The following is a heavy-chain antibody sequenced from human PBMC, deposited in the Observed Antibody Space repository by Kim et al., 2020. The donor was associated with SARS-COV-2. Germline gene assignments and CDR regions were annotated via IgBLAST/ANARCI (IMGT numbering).Heavy chain of an antibody. D-gene: IGHD6-13*01. CDR2: IYPGDSDT. CDR3: ARHRYSSSWATSRGYGMDV. Sequence: GESLKISCKGSGYSFTSYWIGWVRQMPGKGLEWMGIIYPGDSDTRYSPSFQGQVTISADKSISTAYLQWSSLKASDTAMYYCARHRYSSSWATSRGYGMDVWGQGTTVTVSS. CDR1: GYSFTSYW. J-gene: IGHJ6*02. V-gene: IGHV5-51*01.